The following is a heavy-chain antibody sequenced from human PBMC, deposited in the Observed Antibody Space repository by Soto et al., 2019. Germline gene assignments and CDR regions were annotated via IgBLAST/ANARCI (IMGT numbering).Heavy chain of an antibody. J-gene: IGHJ4*02. V-gene: IGHV4-4*07. D-gene: IGHD3-3*01. CDR3: ARGGQDFWSGPFDY. CDR2: IDNSGST. Sequence: PSETLSLTCTASGGSISNYFCNWIRQPAGKGLEWIGRIDNSGSTNYNPSLKSRITMSADTSRNQFSLKLNSVTAADTAVYYCARGGQDFWSGPFDYWGKGALVTVSS. CDR1: GGSISNYF.